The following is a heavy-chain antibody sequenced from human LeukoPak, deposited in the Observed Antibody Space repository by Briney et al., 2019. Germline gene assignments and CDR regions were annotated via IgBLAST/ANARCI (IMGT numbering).Heavy chain of an antibody. CDR1: GFTFSNEC. CDR2: ISCSGSST. J-gene: IGHJ4*02. CDR3: AKQSSMVATVNYFDL. V-gene: IGHV3-23*01. D-gene: IGHD5-12*01. Sequence: GGSLRLSCAASGFTFSNECMSWVRQAPGKGLEWVSGISCSGSSTYYGDSVKGRYTISRDNSKNTLYLQMNSLRAEDTAVYYCAKQSSMVATVNYFDLWGQGTLVTVSS.